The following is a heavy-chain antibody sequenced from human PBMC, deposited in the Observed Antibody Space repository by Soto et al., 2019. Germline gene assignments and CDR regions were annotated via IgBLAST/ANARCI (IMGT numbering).Heavy chain of an antibody. D-gene: IGHD1-26*01. CDR1: GGSSRNSRGG. V-gene: IGHV4-39*01. Sequence: TSETRPLRCTVSGGSSRNSRGGWGGIRQHSGKGQEWMASIKYSGTTFYNPSLKPRVTLSVDTSKNQFALKLSSVTAAETAVYSCATHGITGSYYDAFDIWGQGTMVTVSS. CDR2: IKYSGTT. J-gene: IGHJ3*02. CDR3: ATHGITGSYYDAFDI.